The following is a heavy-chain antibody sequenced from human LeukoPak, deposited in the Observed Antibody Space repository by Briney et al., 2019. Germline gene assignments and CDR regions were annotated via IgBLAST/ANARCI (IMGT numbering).Heavy chain of an antibody. CDR3: ARPPTVVTPAGFDY. J-gene: IGHJ4*02. Sequence: PGGSLRLSCAASGFTFSSYWMHWVRQAPGKGLVWVSRINTDGSRTSYADSVKGRFTISRDSAKNTLYLQMNSLRADDTAVYYYARPPTVVTPAGFDYWGQGTLVTVPS. CDR1: GFTFSSYW. V-gene: IGHV3-74*01. CDR2: INTDGSRT. D-gene: IGHD4-23*01.